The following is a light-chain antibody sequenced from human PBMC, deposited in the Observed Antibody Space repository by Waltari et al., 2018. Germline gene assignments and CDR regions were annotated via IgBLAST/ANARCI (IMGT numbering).Light chain of an antibody. CDR3: ATWDESPSGHWV. J-gene: IGLJ3*02. CDR2: RND. V-gene: IGLV1-44*01. Sequence: QSVLSQPPSAPGTPGQRVTISCAGRASMIGENVVNSSQQVPGKAPKLPSDRNDLRPSGVPDRFSGSKSGTSASLAISGLQSEDEADYYCATWDESPSGHWVFGGGTKVTVL. CDR1: ASMIGENV.